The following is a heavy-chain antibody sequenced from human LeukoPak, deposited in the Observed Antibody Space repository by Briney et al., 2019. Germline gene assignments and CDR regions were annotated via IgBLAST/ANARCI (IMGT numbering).Heavy chain of an antibody. J-gene: IGHJ1*01. D-gene: IGHD6-13*01. CDR3: SRLGSSSWYASEYFQH. CDR1: GYTFTIYG. CDR2: ISACNGNA. V-gene: IGHV1-18*01. Sequence: ASGKLCCSASGYTFTIYGIGRVRQAPGQGLGLMGWISACNGNANNAQKLPGRVTMTTDTSTSTANMELRSIRSDDADVDYCSRLGSSSWYASEYFQHWREG.